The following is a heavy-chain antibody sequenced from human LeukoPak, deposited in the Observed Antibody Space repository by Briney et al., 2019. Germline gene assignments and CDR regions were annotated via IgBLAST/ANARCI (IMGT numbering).Heavy chain of an antibody. CDR3: ARGADSSGYYSIFYFDY. D-gene: IGHD3-22*01. CDR1: GDSFSSYY. J-gene: IGHJ4*02. CDR2: IYYSGST. Sequence: SETLSLTCTVSGDSFSSYYWNWIRQPPGKGLEWIGYIYYSGSTNYNPSLKSRVTISVDTSKNQFSLKLSSVTAADTAVYYCARGADSSGYYSIFYFDYWGQGTLVTVSS. V-gene: IGHV4-59*01.